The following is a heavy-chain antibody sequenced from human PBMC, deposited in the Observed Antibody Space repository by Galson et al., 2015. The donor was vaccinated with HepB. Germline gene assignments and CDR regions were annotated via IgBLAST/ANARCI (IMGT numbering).Heavy chain of an antibody. J-gene: IGHJ6*03. CDR1: GLNLEGHD. CDR3: ARGSPTSFYYYYMDV. Sequence: SLRLSCAASGLNLEGHDVSWVRQAPGRGLQWVSAISKNDISTHYAVPVKGRFTISRQKSKNVVVLQMNRLKVEDTAVYYCARGSPTSFYYYYMDVWGKGTTVTVSS. CDR2: ISKNDIST. V-gene: IGHV3-23*05.